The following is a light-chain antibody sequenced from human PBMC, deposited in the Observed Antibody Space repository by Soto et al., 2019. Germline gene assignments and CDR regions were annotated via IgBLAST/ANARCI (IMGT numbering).Light chain of an antibody. CDR1: RSDIGAYNF. J-gene: IGLJ1*01. CDR3: GSSTHGAHLYV. Sequence: QSVLTQPASVSGSPGQSITISCTGSRSDIGAYNFVSWYQHHPGKAPKLIIYDVNARPSGVSNRFSGSKSGNTASLTISGLQAEDETNYYSGSSTHGAHLYVFGTGTKVTVL. CDR2: DVN. V-gene: IGLV2-14*03.